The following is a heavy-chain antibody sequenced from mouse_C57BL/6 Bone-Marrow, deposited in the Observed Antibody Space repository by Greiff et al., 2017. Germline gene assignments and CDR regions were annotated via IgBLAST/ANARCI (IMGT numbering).Heavy chain of an antibody. CDR3: ARQRSYAMDY. CDR1: GFTFSDYG. J-gene: IGHJ4*01. V-gene: IGHV5-15*01. Sequence: VQLKESGGGLVQPGGSLTLSCAASGFTFSDYGMAWVRQAPRKGPEWVAFLSNLAYSIYYADTVTGRFTISRENAKNTLYLEMSSLRSEDTAMYYCARQRSYAMDYWGQGTSVTVSS. CDR2: LSNLAYSI.